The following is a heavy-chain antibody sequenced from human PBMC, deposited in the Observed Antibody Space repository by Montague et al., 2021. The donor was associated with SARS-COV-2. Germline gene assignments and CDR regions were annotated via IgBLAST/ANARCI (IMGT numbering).Heavy chain of an antibody. Sequence: SDTLSLTCAVYGGSFNGYYWNWIRQPPGKGLEWIGEISDIGSTTYNPSLESRLTTSVDRSKNQFSLRLTSVTAADTAVYYCARERECSGGSCYGPDDDAFDIWGQGTVVTVSS. J-gene: IGHJ3*02. V-gene: IGHV4-34*01. CDR1: GGSFNGYY. CDR3: ARERECSGGSCYGPDDDAFDI. CDR2: ISDIGST. D-gene: IGHD2-15*01.